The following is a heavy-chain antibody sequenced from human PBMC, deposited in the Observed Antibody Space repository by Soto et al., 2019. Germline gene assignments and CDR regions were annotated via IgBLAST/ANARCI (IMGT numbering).Heavy chain of an antibody. V-gene: IGHV3-30*18. CDR3: AKATVSVRKYPGTRPFDY. Sequence: GGSLRLSCAASGFSFSSYGMYWVRQAPGKGLEWVAVISSAVSNKDYADSVKGRFTVSRDNSKNTLYLQMNSLRVDDTAVYHCAKATVSVRKYPGTRPFDYWGQGTLVTSPQ. D-gene: IGHD4-4*01. CDR2: ISSAVSNK. J-gene: IGHJ4*01. CDR1: GFSFSSYG.